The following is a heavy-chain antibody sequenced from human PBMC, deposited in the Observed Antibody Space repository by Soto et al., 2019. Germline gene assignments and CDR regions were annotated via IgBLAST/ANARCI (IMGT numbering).Heavy chain of an antibody. CDR3: ARDLQLSGMDV. V-gene: IGHV3-33*01. CDR2: IWYDGSNK. D-gene: IGHD5-18*01. Sequence: GGSLRLSCAASGFTFSSYGMHWVRQAPGKGLEWVAVIWYDGSNKYYADSVKGRFTISRDNSKNTLYLQMNSLRAEDTAVHYCARDLQLSGMDVWGQGTTVTVSS. J-gene: IGHJ6*02. CDR1: GFTFSSYG.